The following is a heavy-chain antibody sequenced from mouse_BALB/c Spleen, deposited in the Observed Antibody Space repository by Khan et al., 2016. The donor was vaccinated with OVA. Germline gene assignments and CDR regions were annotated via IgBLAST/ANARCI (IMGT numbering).Heavy chain of an antibody. D-gene: IGHD2-10*01. Sequence: VQLQESGPGLVAPSQSLSVTCTISGFSLTNYGVHWVRKPPGKGLEWLVVIWSDRSTTYNSALKSRLTISKDNSKSQVFLKMNSLQTDDTAVYFCARQPYYHYNIMDYWGQGTSVTVSS. CDR3: ARQPYYHYNIMDY. V-gene: IGHV2-6-1*01. CDR2: IWSDRST. CDR1: GFSLTNYG. J-gene: IGHJ4*01.